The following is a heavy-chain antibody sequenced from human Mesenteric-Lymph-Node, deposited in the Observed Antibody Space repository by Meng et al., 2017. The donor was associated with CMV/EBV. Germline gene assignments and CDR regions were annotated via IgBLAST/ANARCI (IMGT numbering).Heavy chain of an antibody. CDR3: ARDRIQGTTGYSSDWDY. CDR1: GFIFSSYT. D-gene: IGHD6-25*01. Sequence: GESLKISCAASGFIFSSYTMHWVRQAPGKGLEWVAVISYDGSNKYYADSVKGRFTISRDNSKKTLYLQMNSLRAEDTAVYYCARDRIQGTTGYSSDWDYWGQGTLVTVSS. V-gene: IGHV3-30-3*01. J-gene: IGHJ4*02. CDR2: ISYDGSNK.